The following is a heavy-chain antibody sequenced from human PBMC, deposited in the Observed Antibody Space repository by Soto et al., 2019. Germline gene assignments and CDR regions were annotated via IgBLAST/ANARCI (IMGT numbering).Heavy chain of an antibody. V-gene: IGHV4-34*01. CDR3: AGLRLVGATSYYYGMDV. D-gene: IGHD1-26*01. Sequence: SETLSLTYAVYGGSFSGYYWSWIRPPPGKGLEWIGSIYYSGSTYYNPSLKSRVTISVDTSKNQFSLKLSSVTAADTAVYYCAGLRLVGATSYYYGMDVWGQGTTVTVSS. CDR2: IYYSGST. J-gene: IGHJ6*02. CDR1: GGSFSGYY.